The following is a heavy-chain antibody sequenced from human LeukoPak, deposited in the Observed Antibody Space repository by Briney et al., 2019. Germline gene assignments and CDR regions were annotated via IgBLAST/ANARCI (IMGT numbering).Heavy chain of an antibody. Sequence: SETLSLTCTVSGGSISSYYWSWIRQPPGKGLEWIGYIYYSGSTNYNPSLKSRVTISVDTSKNQFSLKLSSVTAADTAMYYCARASSYGYFDYWGQGTLVTVSS. CDR1: GGSISSYY. V-gene: IGHV4-59*01. J-gene: IGHJ4*02. CDR3: ARASSYGYFDY. CDR2: IYYSGST. D-gene: IGHD3-16*01.